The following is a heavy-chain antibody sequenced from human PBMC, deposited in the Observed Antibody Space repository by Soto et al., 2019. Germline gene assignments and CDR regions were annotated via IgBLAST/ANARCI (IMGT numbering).Heavy chain of an antibody. CDR3: AKETRYADYLRWFDS. CDR1: GFMFSRYA. J-gene: IGHJ5*01. D-gene: IGHD4-17*01. V-gene: IGHV3-23*01. CDR2: IAASGGRT. Sequence: EVHLLESGGGLVQPGGSLRLSCTASGFMFSRYAMTWVRQAPGRGLAGVSGIAASGGRTFYADSVKGRFTISRDHSRSTLLPQMNSLRAHDTAVYYCAKETRYADYLRWFDSWGQGTLVTVSS.